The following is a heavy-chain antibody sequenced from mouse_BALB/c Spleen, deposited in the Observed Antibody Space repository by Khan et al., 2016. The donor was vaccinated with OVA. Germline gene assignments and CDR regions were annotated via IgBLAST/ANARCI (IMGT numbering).Heavy chain of an antibody. CDR1: GYSITSGYG. CDR2: ISYSGST. J-gene: IGHJ2*01. V-gene: IGHV3-2*02. Sequence: EVQLQESGPGLVKPSQSLSLTCTVTGYSITSGYGWNWIRQFPGNKLEWMGYISYSGSTNYNPSLKSRIYITRDTSKNQFFLHLNSVTTEDTATYYCARTARIKYWGQGTTLTVSS. CDR3: ARTARIKY. D-gene: IGHD1-2*01.